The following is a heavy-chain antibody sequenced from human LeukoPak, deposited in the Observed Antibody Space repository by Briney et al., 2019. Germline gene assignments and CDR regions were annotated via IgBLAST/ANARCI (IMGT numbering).Heavy chain of an antibody. D-gene: IGHD1-26*01. CDR2: IHHSGTT. Sequence: SETLSLTCAVSGFSISSDYYWAWIRQPPGKGLEWIGSIHHSGTTAHKPSLRSRVTISVNTSKNQFSLKLTSVTAADTAVYFCARDFRDSGSSWGQGTLVTVSS. CDR3: ARDFRDSGSS. CDR1: GFSISSDYY. J-gene: IGHJ5*02. V-gene: IGHV4-38-2*02.